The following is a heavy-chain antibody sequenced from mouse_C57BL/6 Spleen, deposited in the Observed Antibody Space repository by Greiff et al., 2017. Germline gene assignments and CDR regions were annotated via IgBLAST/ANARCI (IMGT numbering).Heavy chain of an antibody. J-gene: IGHJ1*03. D-gene: IGHD1-1*01. CDR1: GFTFSSYT. V-gene: IGHV5-9*01. CDR3: ARQRATVGYFDV. Sequence: EVKLVESGGGLVKPGGSLKLSCAASGFTFSSYTMSWVRQTPEKRLEWVATISGGGINTYYPDSVKGRFTISRDNAKNTLYLQMSSLRSADTALYYCARQRATVGYFDVWGTGTTVTVSS. CDR2: ISGGGINT.